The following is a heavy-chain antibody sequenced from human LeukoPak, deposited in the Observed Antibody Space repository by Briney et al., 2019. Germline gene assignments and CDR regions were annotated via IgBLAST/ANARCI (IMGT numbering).Heavy chain of an antibody. Sequence: SETLSLTCTVSGGSISSYYWSWIRQPPGKGLEWIGYIYYSGSTYYNPSLKSRVTISVDTSKNQFSLKLSSVTAADTAVYYCARDLTYYYDSSGPENAFDIWGQGTMVTVSS. D-gene: IGHD3-22*01. CDR1: GGSISSYY. V-gene: IGHV4-30-4*01. CDR3: ARDLTYYYDSSGPENAFDI. J-gene: IGHJ3*02. CDR2: IYYSGST.